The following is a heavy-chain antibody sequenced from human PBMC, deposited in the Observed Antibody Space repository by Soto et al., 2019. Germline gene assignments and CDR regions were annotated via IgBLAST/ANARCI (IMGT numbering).Heavy chain of an antibody. CDR2: IYYSGST. V-gene: IGHV4-59*01. CDR3: ARVRSSSWYYYYYGMDV. D-gene: IGHD6-13*01. CDR1: GGSISSYY. J-gene: IGHJ6*02. Sequence: QVQLQESGPGLVKPSETLSLTCTVSGGSISSYYWSWIRQPPGKGLEWIGYIYYSGSTSYNPSLKSRVTISVDTSKNQFSLKLSSVTAADTAVYYCARVRSSSWYYYYYGMDVWGQGTTVTVSS.